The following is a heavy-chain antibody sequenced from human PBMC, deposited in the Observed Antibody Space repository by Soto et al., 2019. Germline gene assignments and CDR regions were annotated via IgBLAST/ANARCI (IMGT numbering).Heavy chain of an antibody. Sequence: GGSLRLSCAASGFTFSTYAMSWVRQAPGKGLEWVSAISGTGGSTYYADSVKGRFTISRGNSKNTLYLQMNSLRAEDTAVYYCAKNWDTTSSSSSHWGQGTLVTVSS. CDR3: AKNWDTTSSSSSH. V-gene: IGHV3-23*01. D-gene: IGHD6-6*01. CDR1: GFTFSTYA. J-gene: IGHJ4*02. CDR2: ISGTGGST.